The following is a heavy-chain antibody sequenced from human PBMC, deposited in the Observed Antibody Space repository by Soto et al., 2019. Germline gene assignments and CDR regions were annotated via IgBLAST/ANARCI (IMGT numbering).Heavy chain of an antibody. V-gene: IGHV3-74*01. CDR1: GFTFSSHW. Sequence: GGSLRLSCAASGFTFSSHWIHWVRQGPGKGLVWLSRVDSDGSGTNHAESVRGRFTISRDNAKNTVYLQINSLRDDDTAVYYCAKGTIGWAIDYWGQGTRVTVSS. J-gene: IGHJ4*02. CDR3: AKGTIGWAIDY. D-gene: IGHD6-19*01. CDR2: VDSDGSGT.